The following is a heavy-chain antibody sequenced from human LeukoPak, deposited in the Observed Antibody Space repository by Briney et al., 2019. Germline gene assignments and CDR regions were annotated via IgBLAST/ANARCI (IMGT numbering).Heavy chain of an antibody. D-gene: IGHD3-22*01. Sequence: GGSLRLSCVASGLTFDNYAMNWVRQAPGKGLEWVSGITWNSGSIAYADSVKGRFTISRDNAKNSLYLQMNSLRTEDTAIYYCARGYHYDTSGFYRLGYFDSWGQGSLVSVSS. V-gene: IGHV3-9*01. CDR2: ITWNSGSI. CDR3: ARGYHYDTSGFYRLGYFDS. J-gene: IGHJ4*02. CDR1: GLTFDNYA.